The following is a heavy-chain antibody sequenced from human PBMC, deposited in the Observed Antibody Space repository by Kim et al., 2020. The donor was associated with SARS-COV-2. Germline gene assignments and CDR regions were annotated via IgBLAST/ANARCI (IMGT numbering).Heavy chain of an antibody. CDR3: ARAVIGYFYGMDV. Sequence: YTPSLKSRVTISLDTSKSQFSLKRSSVTAADTALYYCARAVIGYFYGMDVWGLGTTVTVSS. V-gene: IGHV4-31*02. J-gene: IGHJ6*02.